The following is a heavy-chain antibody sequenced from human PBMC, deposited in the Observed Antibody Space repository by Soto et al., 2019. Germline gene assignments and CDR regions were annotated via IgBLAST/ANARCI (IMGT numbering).Heavy chain of an antibody. V-gene: IGHV1-69*13. Sequence: SVKVSCKASRGTFSSYAISWVRQAPAQRLEWMGGIIPIFGTANYAQKFQGRVTITADESTSTAYMELSSLRSEDTAEYYCARDHVVWLRTPGLYVHGMGIWGQGKTAT. CDR3: ARDHVVWLRTPGLYVHGMGI. J-gene: IGHJ6*01. D-gene: IGHD5-12*01. CDR1: RGTFSSYA. CDR2: IIPIFGTA.